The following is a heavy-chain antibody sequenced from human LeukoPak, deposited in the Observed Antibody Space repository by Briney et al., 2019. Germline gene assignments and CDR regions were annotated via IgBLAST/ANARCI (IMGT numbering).Heavy chain of an antibody. CDR3: AKDRYSSGWFYFDY. V-gene: IGHV3-23*01. Sequence: PGGSLRLSCAASGFIFSNYAMSWVRQAPGKGPEWVSAISGSGGSTYYADSVKGRFTISRDNDKNTLSLQMNSLRAEDTAIYYCAKDRYSSGWFYFDYWGQGTLVTVSS. CDR1: GFIFSNYA. J-gene: IGHJ4*02. CDR2: ISGSGGST. D-gene: IGHD6-19*01.